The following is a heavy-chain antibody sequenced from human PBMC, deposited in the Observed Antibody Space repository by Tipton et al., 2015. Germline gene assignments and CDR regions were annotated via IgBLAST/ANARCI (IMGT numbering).Heavy chain of an antibody. V-gene: IGHV1-46*01. D-gene: IGHD4-23*01. J-gene: IGHJ4*02. CDR3: ARARGRHGGLFDS. CDR2: INPSGGIT. CDR1: GYTFTSYY. Sequence: QLVQSGAEVKKPGASVKVSCKASGYTFTSYYMYWVRQAPGQGLEWMGVINPSGGITNYAQKFQGRVTMTRDSSTSTVYMELSSLRSEDTAVYYCARARGRHGGLFDSWGQGTLVTVSS.